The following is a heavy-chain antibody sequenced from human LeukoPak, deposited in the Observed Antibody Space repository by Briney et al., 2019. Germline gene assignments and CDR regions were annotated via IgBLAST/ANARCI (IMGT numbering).Heavy chain of an antibody. Sequence: PGPSLRLSRAASALTFGRYDMPWARQAPGKGLEWVSAIGISGDAYYPDSVKGRFTISRDNAKNSLYLQMNSLGAGDTAVYYCARAPTALPGAADYWGQGTLVTVSS. CDR1: ALTFGRYD. CDR3: ARAPTALPGAADY. D-gene: IGHD2-8*02. J-gene: IGHJ4*02. V-gene: IGHV3-13*04. CDR2: IGISGDA.